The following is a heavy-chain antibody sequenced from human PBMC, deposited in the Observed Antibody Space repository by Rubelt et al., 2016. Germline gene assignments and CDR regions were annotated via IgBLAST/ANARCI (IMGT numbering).Heavy chain of an antibody. J-gene: IGHJ4*02. CDR2: IYYSGST. V-gene: IGHV4-39*01. CDR3: ARRGAIFGVVIYFDY. D-gene: IGHD3-3*01. CDR1: GGSISSSSYY. Sequence: QLQLQESGPGLVKPSETPSLTCTVSGGSISSSSYYWGWIRQPPGKGLEWIGSIYYSGSTYYNPSLKSRVTISVDTSKTQFSLKLSSVTAADTAVYYCARRGAIFGVVIYFDYWGQGTLVTVSS.